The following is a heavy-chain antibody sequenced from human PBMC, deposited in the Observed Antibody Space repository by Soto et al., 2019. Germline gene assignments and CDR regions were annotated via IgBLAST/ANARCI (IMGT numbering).Heavy chain of an antibody. CDR1: GGSFTGYY. V-gene: IGHV4-34*01. D-gene: IGHD3-16*01. CDR3: ARLSRGTHSYYFDY. J-gene: IGHJ4*02. Sequence: LEASKTLSLTGAVYGGSFTGYYWSWIRQPPGKGLEGIGEINHSGSTNYNPSLKSRVTISVDTSKNRFSLKLSSVTAADTAVYYCARLSRGTHSYYFDYWGQGTLVTVSS. CDR2: INHSGST.